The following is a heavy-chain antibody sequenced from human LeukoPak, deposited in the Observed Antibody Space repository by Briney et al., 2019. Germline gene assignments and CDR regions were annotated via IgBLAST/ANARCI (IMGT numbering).Heavy chain of an antibody. CDR3: ARDLFQSITMVGGVGYFDY. D-gene: IGHD3-10*02. V-gene: IGHV1-2*02. CDR2: INPNSGGT. CDR1: GYTFTGYY. J-gene: IGHJ4*02. Sequence: ASVKVSCKASGYTFTGYYMHWVRQAPGQGLEWMGWINPNSGGTNYAQKFQGRVTMTRDTSISTAYMELSSLRSEDTAVYYCARDLFQSITMVGGVGYFDYWGQGTLVTVSS.